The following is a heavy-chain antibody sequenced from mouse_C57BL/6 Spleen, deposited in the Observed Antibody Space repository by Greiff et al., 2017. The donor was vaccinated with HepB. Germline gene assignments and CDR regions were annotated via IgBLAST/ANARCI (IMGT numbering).Heavy chain of an antibody. CDR2: IRSKSNNYAT. Sequence: VQLKQSGGGLVQPKGSLKLSCAASGFSFNTYAMNWVRQAPGKGLEWVARIRSKSNNYATYYADSVKDRFTISRDDSESMLYLQMNNLKTEDTAMYYCVRHGYDYDKGYYAMDYWGQGTSVTVSS. J-gene: IGHJ4*01. CDR3: VRHGYDYDKGYYAMDY. CDR1: GFSFNTYA. V-gene: IGHV10-1*01. D-gene: IGHD2-4*01.